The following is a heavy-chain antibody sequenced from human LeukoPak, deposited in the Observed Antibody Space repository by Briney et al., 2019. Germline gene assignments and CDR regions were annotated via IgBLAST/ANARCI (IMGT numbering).Heavy chain of an antibody. D-gene: IGHD6-13*01. CDR2: IRGNGGST. CDR3: AKSRVAAAATADAFDL. Sequence: GGSLRLSCAASGFTFKNYGMSWIRQAPGKGLEWVSAIRGNGGSTSYADSVKGRFTISRDNSNNALFLQMISLRAEDTAVYYCAKSRVAAAATADAFDLWGQGTMVTVSS. J-gene: IGHJ3*01. CDR1: GFTFKNYG. V-gene: IGHV3-23*01.